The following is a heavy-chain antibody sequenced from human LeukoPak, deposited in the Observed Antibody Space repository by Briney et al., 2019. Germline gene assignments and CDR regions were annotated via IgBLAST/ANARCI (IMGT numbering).Heavy chain of an antibody. V-gene: IGHV1-2*02. CDR1: GYTFTGYY. Sequence: ASVKVSCKASGYTFTGYYMHWVRQAPGQGLGWMGWINPNSGGTNYAQKFPGRVTMTRDTPISTAYMELSRLRSDDTAVYYCASHSVPPAINFDSWGQGTLVTVSS. CDR3: ASHSVPPAINFDS. CDR2: INPNSGGT. D-gene: IGHD2-2*02. J-gene: IGHJ4*02.